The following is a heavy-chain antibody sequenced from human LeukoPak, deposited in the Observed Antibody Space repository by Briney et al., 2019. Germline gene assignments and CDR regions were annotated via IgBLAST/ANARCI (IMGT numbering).Heavy chain of an antibody. Sequence: PGGSLRLSCAASGFTLSNYYMSWVRQAPGKGLEWVSVIYSGGSTYYADSVKGRLTISRDNSKNTLYLQMNSLRAEDTAVYYCVRDVGGDSSGLDFWGQGTLVTVSS. CDR1: GFTLSNYY. CDR3: VRDVGGDSSGLDF. V-gene: IGHV3-66*01. CDR2: IYSGGST. D-gene: IGHD3-22*01. J-gene: IGHJ4*02.